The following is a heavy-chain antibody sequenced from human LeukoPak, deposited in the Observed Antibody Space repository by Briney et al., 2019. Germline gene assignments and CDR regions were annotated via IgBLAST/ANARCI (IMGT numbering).Heavy chain of an antibody. CDR2: ISAYNGNT. CDR1: GYSFTSYG. J-gene: IGHJ3*02. D-gene: IGHD3-10*01. CDR3: ARGSYYGSGSYLNAFDI. Sequence: GASVTVSCKASGYSFTSYGISWVRQAPGQGLEWMGWISAYNGNTNYAQKFQGRVTMTTDTSTSTAYMELRSLRSDDTAVYYCARGSYYGSGSYLNAFDIWGQGTMVTVSS. V-gene: IGHV1-18*01.